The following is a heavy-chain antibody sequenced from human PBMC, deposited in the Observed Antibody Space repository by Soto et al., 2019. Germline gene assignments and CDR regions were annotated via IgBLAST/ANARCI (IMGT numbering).Heavy chain of an antibody. CDR1: GFTFSNAW. CDR2: IKSKTDGGTT. CDR3: TTWGVGYSSGWHTPQDAFDI. Sequence: GGSLRLSCAASGFTFSNAWMSWVRQAPGKGLEWVGRIKSKTDGGTTDYAAPVKGRFTISRDDSKNTLYLQMNSLKTEDTAVYYCTTWGVGYSSGWHTPQDAFDIWGQGTMVTVSS. D-gene: IGHD6-19*01. J-gene: IGHJ3*02. V-gene: IGHV3-15*01.